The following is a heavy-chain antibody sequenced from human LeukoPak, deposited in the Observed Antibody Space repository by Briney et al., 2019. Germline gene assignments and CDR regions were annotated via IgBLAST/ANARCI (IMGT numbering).Heavy chain of an antibody. CDR2: IIPNFGTA. Sequence: SVKVSCKASGGTFSSYAISWVRQAPGQGLGWMGGIIPNFGTANYAQKFQGRVTITTDESTSTAYMELSSLRSEDTAVYYCARLIGPQGAFDIWGQGTMVTVSS. CDR1: GGTFSSYA. V-gene: IGHV1-69*05. CDR3: ARLIGPQGAFDI. J-gene: IGHJ3*02. D-gene: IGHD2/OR15-2a*01.